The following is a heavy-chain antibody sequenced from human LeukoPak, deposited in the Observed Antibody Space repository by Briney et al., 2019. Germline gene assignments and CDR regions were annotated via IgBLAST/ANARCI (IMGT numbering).Heavy chain of an antibody. D-gene: IGHD1-26*01. CDR3: AGDIVGALGYFDY. Sequence: SETLSLTCTVSGGSISSYYWSWIRQPPGKGLEWIGYIYYSGSTNYNPSLKSRVTISVDTSKNQFSLKLSSVTAADTAVYYCAGDIVGALGYFDYWGQGTLVTVSS. CDR2: IYYSGST. CDR1: GGSISSYY. V-gene: IGHV4-59*01. J-gene: IGHJ4*02.